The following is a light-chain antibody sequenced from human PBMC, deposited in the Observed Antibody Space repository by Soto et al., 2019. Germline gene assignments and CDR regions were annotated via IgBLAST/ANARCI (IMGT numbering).Light chain of an antibody. J-gene: IGKJ4*01. V-gene: IGKV3-11*01. CDR1: QSVSTY. Sequence: EIVLTQSPATLYFSPGERATLSCRASQSVSTYLAWYQQKPGQAPRLLIYDASNRATCIPARFSGSGSGTDFTLTISSLEPEDFAVYYCQQRSNWPPLTFGGGTKVEIK. CDR2: DAS. CDR3: QQRSNWPPLT.